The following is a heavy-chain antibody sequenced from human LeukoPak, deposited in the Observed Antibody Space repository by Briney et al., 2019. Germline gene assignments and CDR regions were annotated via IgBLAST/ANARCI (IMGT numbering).Heavy chain of an antibody. CDR2: VYRTGDT. D-gene: IGHD5-24*01. Sequence: SETLSLTCTVPGAYINSGAQYWGWIRQHPEKGLEWMGYVYRTGDTYYSPSFQSRIVMSVDTSKNQFSLRLSPVTAADTAVYFCAGKDGTSASFDYWGQGILVTVST. V-gene: IGHV4-31*03. CDR3: AGKDGTSASFDY. CDR1: GAYINSGAQY. J-gene: IGHJ4*01.